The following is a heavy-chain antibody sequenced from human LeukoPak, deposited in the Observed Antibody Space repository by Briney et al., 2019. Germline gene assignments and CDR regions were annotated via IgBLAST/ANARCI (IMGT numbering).Heavy chain of an antibody. CDR3: ARGYFDWLLYGRAFDI. Sequence: SVKVSCKASGGTFSSYAISWVRQAPGQGLERMGRIIPILGIANYAQKFQGRVTITADKSTSTAYMELSSLRSEDTAVYYCARGYFDWLLYGRAFDIWGQGTMVTVSS. D-gene: IGHD3-9*01. J-gene: IGHJ3*02. CDR1: GGTFSSYA. V-gene: IGHV1-69*04. CDR2: IIPILGIA.